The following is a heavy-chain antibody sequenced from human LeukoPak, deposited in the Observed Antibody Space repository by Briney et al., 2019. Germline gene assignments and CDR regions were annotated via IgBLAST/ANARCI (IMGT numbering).Heavy chain of an antibody. CDR2: IYYSGST. V-gene: IGHV4-59*08. D-gene: IGHD3-10*01. J-gene: IGHJ4*02. CDR3: ARLYYYGSGKPGDY. CDR1: GGSISSYY. Sequence: PSETLSLTCTVSGGSISSYYWSWIRQPPGKGQEWIGYIYYSGSTNYNPSLKSRVTISVDTSKNQFSLKLSSVTAADTAVYYCARLYYYGSGKPGDYWGQGTLVTVSS.